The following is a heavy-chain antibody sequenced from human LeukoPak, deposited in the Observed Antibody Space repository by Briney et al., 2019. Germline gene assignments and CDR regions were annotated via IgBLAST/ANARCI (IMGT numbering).Heavy chain of an antibody. V-gene: IGHV3-30*03. D-gene: IGHD4-17*01. Sequence: GGSLRLSCAASGFTFSSYGMHWVRQAPGKGLEWVAVISYDGSNKYYADSVKGRFTISRDNSKNTLYLQMSSLRAEDTAVYYCARDDYGDSAFDYWGQGTLVTVSS. CDR2: ISYDGSNK. CDR3: ARDDYGDSAFDY. J-gene: IGHJ4*02. CDR1: GFTFSSYG.